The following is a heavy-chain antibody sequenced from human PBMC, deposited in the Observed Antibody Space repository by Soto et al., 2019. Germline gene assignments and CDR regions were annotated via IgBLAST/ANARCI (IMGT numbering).Heavy chain of an antibody. Sequence: QVQLVQSGAEVKKPGSSVKVSCKASGGTFSSYTISWVRQAPGQGLEWMGRIIPILGIANYAQKFQGRVTITADKSTSTAYMEVSSLRSEDTAVYYCARGGSRPLHEYYYYYYMDVWGKGTTVTVSS. D-gene: IGHD2-15*01. J-gene: IGHJ6*03. V-gene: IGHV1-69*02. CDR2: IIPILGIA. CDR1: GGTFSSYT. CDR3: ARGGSRPLHEYYYYYYMDV.